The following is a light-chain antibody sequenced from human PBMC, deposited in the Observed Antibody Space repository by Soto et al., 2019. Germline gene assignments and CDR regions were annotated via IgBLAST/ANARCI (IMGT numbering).Light chain of an antibody. Sequence: SYELTQPPSVSVSPGQTARITCSGETLAKRYGHWYQQKPGQAPVLVIYKDSERPSGIPERFSGSNSGTTVTLTISGVQAEDEADYYCQSADSTSVYVIFGGGTQLTVL. CDR1: TLAKRY. J-gene: IGLJ2*01. CDR2: KDS. V-gene: IGLV3-25*02. CDR3: QSADSTSVYVI.